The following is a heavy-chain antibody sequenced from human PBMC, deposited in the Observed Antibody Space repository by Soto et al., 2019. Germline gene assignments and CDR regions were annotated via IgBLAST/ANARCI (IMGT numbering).Heavy chain of an antibody. CDR2: IFHTGST. Sequence: PSETLSLTCAVSGDSITSGGYSWSWIRQPPGKGLEWIGNIFHTGSTSYNPSLKGRVIISVDRSKNQFSLNLNSVTAADTAVYYCARDPHYTDSSGYYVSSGNFDSWGQGILVTVSS. J-gene: IGHJ4*02. CDR3: ARDPHYTDSSGYYVSSGNFDS. CDR1: GDSITSGGYS. D-gene: IGHD3-22*01. V-gene: IGHV4-30-2*01.